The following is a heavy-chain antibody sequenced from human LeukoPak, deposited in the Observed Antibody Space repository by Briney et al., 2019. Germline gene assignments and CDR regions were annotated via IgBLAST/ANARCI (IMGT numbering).Heavy chain of an antibody. Sequence: ACVKVSCKISGYPFTRYYMRGVRQAPGHGLEWMGIINPISEATDYAQKFQGRVTMTRDTSTSTVYMELSSLRSEDTAMYYCARLPYRDGVAQDYWGQGTLVTVSP. CDR2: INPISEAT. D-gene: IGHD3-16*02. CDR1: GYPFTRYY. J-gene: IGHJ4*02. CDR3: ARLPYRDGVAQDY. V-gene: IGHV1-46*01.